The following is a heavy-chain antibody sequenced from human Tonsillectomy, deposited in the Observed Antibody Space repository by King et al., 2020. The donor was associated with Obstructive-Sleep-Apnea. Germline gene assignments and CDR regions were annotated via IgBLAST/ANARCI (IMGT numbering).Heavy chain of an antibody. J-gene: IGHJ6*02. Sequence: QLVQSGAEVKKPGASVKVSCKASGYSFYSYAIHWVRQAPGQRLEWMGWINAGNDNTKYSQKFQGRVTITSDTSASTAYMELSSLRSEDTAVYYFARDGLWNSYGMDVWGQGTTVTVSS. V-gene: IGHV1-3*01. D-gene: IGHD1-1*01. CDR1: GYSFYSYA. CDR2: INAGNDNT. CDR3: ARDGLWNSYGMDV.